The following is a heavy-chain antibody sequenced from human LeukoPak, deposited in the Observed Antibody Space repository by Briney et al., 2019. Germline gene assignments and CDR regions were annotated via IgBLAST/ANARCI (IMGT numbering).Heavy chain of an antibody. CDR3: ARGEAYYYDTYNWFDP. J-gene: IGHJ5*02. D-gene: IGHD3-22*01. V-gene: IGHV4-59*12. CDR2: IYYSGST. CDR1: GGSISSYY. Sequence: PSETLSLTCTVSGGSISSYYWSWIRQPPGKGLEWIGYIYYSGSTYYNPSLKSRVTISVDTSKNQFSLKLSSVTAADTAVYYCARGEAYYYDTYNWFDPWGQGTLVTVSS.